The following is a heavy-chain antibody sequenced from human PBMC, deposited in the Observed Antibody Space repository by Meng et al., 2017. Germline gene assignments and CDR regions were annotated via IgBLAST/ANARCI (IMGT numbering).Heavy chain of an antibody. V-gene: IGHV1-69*02. CDR3: ARSKDGYNYWYFDL. CDR1: GGTFNSYT. CDR2: IIPILGIA. J-gene: IGHJ2*01. D-gene: IGHD5-24*01. Sequence: QVQPVEPGAEFKKPGSPVKAACKASGGTFNSYTISLVRQAPGQGLEWMGRIIPILGIANYAQKFQGRVTITADKSTSTAYMELSSLRSEDTAVYYCARSKDGYNYWYFDLWGRGTLVTVSS.